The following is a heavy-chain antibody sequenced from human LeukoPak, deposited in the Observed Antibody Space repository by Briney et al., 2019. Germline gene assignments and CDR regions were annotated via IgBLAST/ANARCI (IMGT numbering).Heavy chain of an antibody. CDR3: AKGTETATWLVDY. V-gene: IGHV3-9*01. Sequence: GGSLRLSCAASGFIFDDYAMHWVRQAPGKGLEWVSGISWNSGSIGYADSVKGRFTISRDSAKNSLYLQMNSLRAEDTALYYCAKGTETATWLVDYWGQGTLVTVSS. CDR1: GFIFDDYA. D-gene: IGHD5-12*01. J-gene: IGHJ4*02. CDR2: ISWNSGSI.